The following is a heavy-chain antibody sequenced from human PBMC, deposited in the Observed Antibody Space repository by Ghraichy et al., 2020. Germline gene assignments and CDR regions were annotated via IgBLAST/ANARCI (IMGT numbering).Heavy chain of an antibody. V-gene: IGHV4-31*03. J-gene: IGHJ4*02. CDR3: ARHHTSRLGTPFFDY. Sequence: SETLSLTCTVSGGSISSGDYYWSWIRQHSGRGLEWIGYINYRGSTYYNPSLKSRVTISVDTSKNQFSLMLNSVTAADTAMYYCARHHTSRLGTPFFDYWGQRTLVPVSS. CDR1: GGSISSGDYY. D-gene: IGHD3-16*01. CDR2: INYRGST.